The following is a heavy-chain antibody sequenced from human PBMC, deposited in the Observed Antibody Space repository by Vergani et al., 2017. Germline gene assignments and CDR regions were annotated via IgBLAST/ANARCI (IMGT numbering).Heavy chain of an antibody. D-gene: IGHD1/OR15-1a*01. V-gene: IGHV1-69*14. CDR3: ATNNWDNPGYFHN. CDR2: IIPIFGTA. Sequence: QVQLVQSGAEVKKPGSSVKVSCKASGGTFSNYAINWVRQAPGQGLEWMGRIIPIFGTANYAQKFQGRVTITADKSTSPAYMELSSLRSEDTAVYYCATNNWDNPGYFHNWGQGTLVTVSS. CDR1: GGTFSNYA. J-gene: IGHJ1*01.